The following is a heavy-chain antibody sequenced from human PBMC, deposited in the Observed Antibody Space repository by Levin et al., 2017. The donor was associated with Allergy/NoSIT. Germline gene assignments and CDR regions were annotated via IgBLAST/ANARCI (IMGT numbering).Heavy chain of an antibody. V-gene: IGHV3-30-3*01. Sequence: GGSLRLSCAASGFTFRSYTMQWVRQAPGKGLEWVAIVSYDGNNKYYADSVEGRFTISRDNSKNTLYLEMNSLRSEDTAMYYCASDPGLNNFYSYFAPWGRGTLVTVSS. CDR3: ASDPGLNNFYSYFAP. CDR1: GFTFRSYT. J-gene: IGHJ2*01. D-gene: IGHD1/OR15-1a*01. CDR2: VSYDGNNK.